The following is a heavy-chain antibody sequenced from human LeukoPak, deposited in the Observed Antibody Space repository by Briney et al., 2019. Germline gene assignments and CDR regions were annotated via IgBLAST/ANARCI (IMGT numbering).Heavy chain of an antibody. J-gene: IGHJ4*02. D-gene: IGHD3-22*01. CDR1: GGSISSSSYY. V-gene: IGHV4-39*01. CDR3: ASRNYYDSSGYSRVDY. CDR2: IYYSGST. Sequence: ASETLSLTCTVSGGSISSSSYYWGWIRQPPGKGLEWIGSIYYSGSTYYNPSLKSRVTISVDTSKNQFSLKLSSVTAADTAVYYCASRNYYDSSGYSRVDYWGQGTLVTVSS.